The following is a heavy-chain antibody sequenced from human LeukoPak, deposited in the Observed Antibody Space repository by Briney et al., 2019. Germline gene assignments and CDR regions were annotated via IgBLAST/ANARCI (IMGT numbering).Heavy chain of an antibody. CDR3: ARARTGSIRFFDY. D-gene: IGHD3-16*01. CDR1: GFIFSDYY. CDR2: IRNKANSHTI. Sequence: GGSLRLSCAASGFIFSDYYMEWVRQAPGKGLEWVGRIRNKANSHTIEYAASVKGRFTFSRDDSKNSLYLQMNSLEIEDTAIYYCARARTGSIRFFDYWGQGTLVTVSS. V-gene: IGHV3-72*01. J-gene: IGHJ4*02.